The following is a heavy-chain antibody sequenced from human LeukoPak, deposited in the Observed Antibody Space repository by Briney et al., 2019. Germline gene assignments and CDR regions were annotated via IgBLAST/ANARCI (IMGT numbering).Heavy chain of an antibody. CDR1: GYTFTIYA. CDR2: INTNTGNP. D-gene: IGHD6-13*01. V-gene: IGHV7-4-1*02. Sequence: ASVKVSCKASGYTFTIYAMNWVRQAPGQGLEWMGWINTNTGNPTYAQGFTGRFVFSLDTSVSTAYLQISSLKAEDTAVYYCARVLRSSSWWDYYYYYGMDVWGQGTTVTVSS. CDR3: ARVLRSSSWWDYYYYYGMDV. J-gene: IGHJ6*02.